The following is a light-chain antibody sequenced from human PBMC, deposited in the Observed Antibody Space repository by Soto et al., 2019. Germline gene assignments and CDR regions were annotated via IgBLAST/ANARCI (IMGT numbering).Light chain of an antibody. Sequence: EIVMTQSPATLSVSPGERATLSCRASQSVSSNLAWYQQKTGQAPRLLIYGASTRATGIPARFSGSGSGTEFTLTISSLQSEDFAVYFCKQYNNLPPYTFGQGTKLEIK. J-gene: IGKJ2*01. V-gene: IGKV3-15*01. CDR1: QSVSSN. CDR3: KQYNNLPPYT. CDR2: GAS.